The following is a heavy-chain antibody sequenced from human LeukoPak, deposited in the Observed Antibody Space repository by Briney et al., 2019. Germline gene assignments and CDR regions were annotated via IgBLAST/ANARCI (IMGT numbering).Heavy chain of an antibody. CDR2: IYYSGST. J-gene: IGHJ3*02. CDR3: ARANWDLRDAFDI. V-gene: IGHV4-59*12. Sequence: SETLSLTCTVSGGSISSYYWSWIRQPPGKGLEWIGYIYYSGSTNYNPSLKSRVTISVDTSKNQFSLHLNSVTPEDTAVYSCARANWDLRDAFDIWGQGTMVTVSS. CDR1: GGSISSYY. D-gene: IGHD1-26*01.